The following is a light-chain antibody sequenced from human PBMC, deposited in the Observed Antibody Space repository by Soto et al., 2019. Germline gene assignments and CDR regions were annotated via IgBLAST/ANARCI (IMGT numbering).Light chain of an antibody. CDR2: DIS. Sequence: VMTHSTATLSVSPGERATLSCRASQTVSRNLAWYQQRPGQAPRLLIYDISNRATGVPARFSGSGSETEFTLTIRSLQSEDFAVYFCQQYNNWPSFGQGTRLEIK. CDR1: QTVSRN. V-gene: IGKV3-15*01. J-gene: IGKJ5*01. CDR3: QQYNNWPS.